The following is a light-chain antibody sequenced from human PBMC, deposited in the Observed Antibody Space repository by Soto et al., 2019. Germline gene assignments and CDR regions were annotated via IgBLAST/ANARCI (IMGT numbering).Light chain of an antibody. V-gene: IGKV3-11*01. CDR3: QQRGNWPWT. J-gene: IGKJ1*01. Sequence: EIVLTQSPATLSLSPGERATLSCRASQSVSVYVAWYQQKPGQAPRPLIYDAFNRATGIPARFSGSGSGTDFTLTISSLEPEDFAVYYCQQRGNWPWTFGQGTKVEIK. CDR1: QSVSVY. CDR2: DAF.